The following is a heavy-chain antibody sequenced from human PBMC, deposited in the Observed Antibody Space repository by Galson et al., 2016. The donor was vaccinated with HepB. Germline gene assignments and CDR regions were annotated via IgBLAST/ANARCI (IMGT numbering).Heavy chain of an antibody. D-gene: IGHD2-21*01. CDR2: ISAYNGDT. J-gene: IGHJ4*02. Sequence: SVKVSCKASGYTFTSYGISWVRQAPGQGLEWMGWISAYNGDTNSAPKLQGRDTMTTDASTSTAYSELRSLTSDDTAVYYCATDDRRSCGCIRCLYYFDYWGQGTLVTVSS. V-gene: IGHV1-18*04. CDR3: ATDDRRSCGCIRCLYYFDY. CDR1: GYTFTSYG.